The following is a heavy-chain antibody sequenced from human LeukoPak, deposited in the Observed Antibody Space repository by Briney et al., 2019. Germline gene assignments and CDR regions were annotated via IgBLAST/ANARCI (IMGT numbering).Heavy chain of an antibody. J-gene: IGHJ4*02. V-gene: IGHV3-64D*08. CDR3: MRSEGRAAYSCDY. CDR1: GFTFSSYA. CDR2: ISGSGIT. Sequence: PGGSLRLSCSASGFTFSSYAMDWVRQAPGKGLEFLATISGSGITLHADSVKGRFTISRDNSKNTLYLEMSNLKTEDTAVYHCMRSEGRAAYSCDYWGQGTLVTVSS. D-gene: IGHD5-24*01.